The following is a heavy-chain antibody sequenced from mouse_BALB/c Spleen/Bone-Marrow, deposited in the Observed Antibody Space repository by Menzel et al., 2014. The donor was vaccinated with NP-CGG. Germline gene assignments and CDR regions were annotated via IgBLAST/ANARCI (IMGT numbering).Heavy chain of an antibody. CDR3: ANYYGSTWFAY. CDR2: ISDGGSYT. V-gene: IGHV5-4*02. CDR1: GFTFSDYY. D-gene: IGHD1-1*01. J-gene: IGHJ3*01. Sequence: EVMLVESGGGLVKPGGSLKLSCAASGFTFSDYYMCWVRQTPEKRLEWVATISDGGSYTYYPDSVKGRFTISRDNAKNNLFLQMSSLKSEDTAMYYCANYYGSTWFAYWGQGTLVTVSA.